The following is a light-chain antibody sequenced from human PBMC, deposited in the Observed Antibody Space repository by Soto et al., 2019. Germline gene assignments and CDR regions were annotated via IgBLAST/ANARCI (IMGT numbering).Light chain of an antibody. CDR1: SGHSDYA. CDR2: VTSDGSH. J-gene: IGLJ3*02. Sequence: QLVLTQSPSASASPGASVKLTCTLSSGHSDYAIAWHQQQPEKGPRYLMKVTSDGSHTKGDGIPDRFSGSSSGADRYLTISSLRSDDEADYYCQAWGTGGVLGGGTKVTVL. CDR3: QAWGTGGV. V-gene: IGLV4-69*01.